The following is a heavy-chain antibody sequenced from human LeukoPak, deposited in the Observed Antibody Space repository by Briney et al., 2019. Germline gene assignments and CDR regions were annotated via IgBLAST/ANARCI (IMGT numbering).Heavy chain of an antibody. V-gene: IGHV6-1*01. CDR2: TYYRSKWYN. J-gene: IGHJ4*02. D-gene: IGHD6-13*01. Sequence: SRTLSLTCAISGDSVSSNIAAWNWIRQSPSRDLEWLGRTYYRSKWYNDYAVSVKSRITIKPDTSKYQFSLQLNSVTPEVTAVYYCARGEAAAGTDHFDYWGQGTLVTVSS. CDR1: GDSVSSNIAA. CDR3: ARGEAAAGTDHFDY.